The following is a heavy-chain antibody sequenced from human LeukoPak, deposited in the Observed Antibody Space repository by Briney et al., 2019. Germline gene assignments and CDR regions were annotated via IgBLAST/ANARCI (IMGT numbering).Heavy chain of an antibody. CDR3: ARDEGVPAALIDY. Sequence: PRRSLRLSCAASGFTFSGYAMHWVCQAPGKGLEWVAVISYDGSNKYYADSVKGRFTISRDNSKNTLYLQMNSLRAEDTAVYYCARDEGVPAALIDYWGKGTVDTVSS. CDR1: GFTFSGYA. D-gene: IGHD2-2*01. V-gene: IGHV3-30-3*01. J-gene: IGHJ4*02. CDR2: ISYDGSNK.